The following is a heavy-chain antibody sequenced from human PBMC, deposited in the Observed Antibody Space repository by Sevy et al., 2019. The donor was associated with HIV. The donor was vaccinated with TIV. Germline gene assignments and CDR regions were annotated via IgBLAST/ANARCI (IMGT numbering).Heavy chain of an antibody. Sequence: GGSLRLSCAASGLSFTSAWMSWVRQAPGKGLEWVGRIKNKTDGERTDYPAPVRGRFTISRDDSNNTLYLQMKSLETEDTAVYYCTTTLSTAHYMVVWGQGTTVTVSS. CDR2: IKNKTDGERT. D-gene: IGHD2-2*01. J-gene: IGHJ6*02. CDR1: GLSFTSAW. CDR3: TTTLSTAHYMVV. V-gene: IGHV3-15*01.